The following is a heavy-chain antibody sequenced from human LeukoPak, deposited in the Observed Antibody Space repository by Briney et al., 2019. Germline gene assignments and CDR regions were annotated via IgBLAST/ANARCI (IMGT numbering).Heavy chain of an antibody. CDR2: IYYNGNT. J-gene: IGHJ4*02. Sequence: PSETLSLTCTVSGVSISSSSYYWGWIRQPPGKGLEWIGNIYYNGNTYYNPSLKSRVSISVDTSKNQFSLKLSSVTAAGTAVYYCARGMGITMVRGVPFDYWGQGTLVTVSS. CDR1: GVSISSSSYY. D-gene: IGHD3-10*01. CDR3: ARGMGITMVRGVPFDY. V-gene: IGHV4-39*01.